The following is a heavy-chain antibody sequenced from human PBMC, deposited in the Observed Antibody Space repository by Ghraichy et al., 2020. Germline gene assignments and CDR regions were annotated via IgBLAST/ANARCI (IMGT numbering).Heavy chain of an antibody. Sequence: GGSLRLSCAASGFTLISYAMSWVRQAPGKGLEWVSAISGSGGSTYYADSVKGRFTISRDNSKNTLYLQMNSLRAEDTAVYYCAKDGYDFWSGYSYYYYYGMDVWGQGTTVTVSS. CDR1: GFTLISYA. V-gene: IGHV3-23*01. CDR3: AKDGYDFWSGYSYYYYYGMDV. J-gene: IGHJ6*02. CDR2: ISGSGGST. D-gene: IGHD3-3*01.